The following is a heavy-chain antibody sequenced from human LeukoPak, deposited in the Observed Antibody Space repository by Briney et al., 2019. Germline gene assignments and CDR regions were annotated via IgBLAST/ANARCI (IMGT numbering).Heavy chain of an antibody. D-gene: IGHD1-26*01. J-gene: IGHJ4*02. Sequence: SETLSLTCSVSSGSISTYYWSWIRQPPGKGLEWIGFIYYSGSTNYNPSLKSRATILLDTSKNQFSLKLRSVTAADTAVYYCARDRVGAMDFDYWGQGTLVTVSS. CDR1: SGSISTYY. V-gene: IGHV4-59*01. CDR2: IYYSGST. CDR3: ARDRVGAMDFDY.